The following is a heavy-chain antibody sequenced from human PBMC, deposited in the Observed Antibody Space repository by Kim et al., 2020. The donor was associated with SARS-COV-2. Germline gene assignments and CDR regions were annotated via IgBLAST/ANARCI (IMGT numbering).Heavy chain of an antibody. CDR2: ISSSSSTI. CDR3: ARDNRGGLAARGNWFDP. D-gene: IGHD6-6*01. Sequence: GGSLRLSCAASGFTFSSYSMNWVRQAPGKGLEWVSYISSSSSTIYYADSVKGRFTISRDNAKNSLYLQMNSLRDEDTAVYYCARDNRGGLAARGNWFDPWGQGTLVTVSS. V-gene: IGHV3-48*02. J-gene: IGHJ5*02. CDR1: GFTFSSYS.